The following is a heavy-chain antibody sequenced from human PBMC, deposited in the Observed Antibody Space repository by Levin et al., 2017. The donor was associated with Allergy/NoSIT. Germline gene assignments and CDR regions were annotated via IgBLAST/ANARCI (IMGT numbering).Heavy chain of an antibody. CDR1: GGSFSDYY. Sequence: SQTLSLTCAVYGGSFSDYYWSWIRQLPGKGLEWIGYISYSETTYYNPSLKSRVTISVDTSKNQFSLRLNSVTAADTAVYYCARDGGFCTDGVCPPYYYHPLGVWGQGTTVTVSS. J-gene: IGHJ6*02. CDR2: ISYSETT. CDR3: ARDGGFCTDGVCPPYYYHPLGV. V-gene: IGHV4-34*09. D-gene: IGHD2-8*01.